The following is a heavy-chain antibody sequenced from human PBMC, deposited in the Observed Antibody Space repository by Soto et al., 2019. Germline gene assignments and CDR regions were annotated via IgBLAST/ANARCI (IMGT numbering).Heavy chain of an antibody. J-gene: IGHJ3*02. CDR2: IYYSGST. D-gene: IGHD5-12*01. V-gene: IGHV4-59*01. CDR1: GGSISSYY. CDR3: ARAPLFVDIVATGPRGDAFDI. Sequence: QVQLQESGPGLVKPSETLSLTCTVSGGSISSYYWSWIRQPPGKGLEWIGYIYYSGSTNYNPSLKSRVTISVDTSKNQFSLKLSSVTAADTAVYYCARAPLFVDIVATGPRGDAFDIWGQGTMVTVSS.